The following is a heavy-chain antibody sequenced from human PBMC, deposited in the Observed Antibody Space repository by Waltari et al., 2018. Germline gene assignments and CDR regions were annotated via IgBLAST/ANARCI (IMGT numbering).Heavy chain of an antibody. D-gene: IGHD3-3*01. CDR1: GFTFTNHD. Sequence: QVQLVESGGGVVQSGRSLRLTWVGSGFTFTNHDMNWVRQAPGKGLECVAVIWDDGSNKNYVDSVKGRFTISRDNSKNTMYLEMNRLRAEDTAVYFCARGDGGSGLGASDIWGQGTLVTVSS. CDR2: IWDDGSNK. J-gene: IGHJ4*02. V-gene: IGHV3-33*01. CDR3: ARGDGGSGLGASDI.